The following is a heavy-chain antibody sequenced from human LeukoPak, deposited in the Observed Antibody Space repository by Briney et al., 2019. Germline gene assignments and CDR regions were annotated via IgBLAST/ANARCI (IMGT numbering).Heavy chain of an antibody. J-gene: IGHJ5*02. CDR1: GFTLSSQW. V-gene: IGHV3-7*01. Sequence: PGGSLRLSCAASGFTLSSQWMSWVRQAPGKGLEWVANIKEGGSEKSYVDSVKGRFTISRDNAKNSLYLQMNSLRAEDTAVYYCARAFSWGQGTPVTVSS. CDR2: IKEGGSEK. CDR3: ARAFS. D-gene: IGHD3-16*01.